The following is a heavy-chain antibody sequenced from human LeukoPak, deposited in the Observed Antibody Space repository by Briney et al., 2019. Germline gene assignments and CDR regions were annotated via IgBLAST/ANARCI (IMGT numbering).Heavy chain of an antibody. CDR1: GFTFDDYA. V-gene: IGHV3-9*01. Sequence: QPGRSLRLSCAASGFTFDDYAMHWVRQAPGKGLEWVSGISWNSGSIGYADSVKGRFTISRDNAKNSLYLQMNSLRAEDTAVYYCARDHQWELQGYFDYWGQGTLVTVSS. J-gene: IGHJ4*02. D-gene: IGHD1-26*01. CDR3: ARDHQWELQGYFDY. CDR2: ISWNSGSI.